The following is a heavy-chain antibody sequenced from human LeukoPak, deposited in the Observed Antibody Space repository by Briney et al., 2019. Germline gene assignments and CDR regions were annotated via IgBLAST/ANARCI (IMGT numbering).Heavy chain of an antibody. CDR2: IYYSGSA. CDR1: GGSISSSGYY. CDR3: ARFDSSGDLFDY. D-gene: IGHD3-22*01. J-gene: IGHJ4*02. V-gene: IGHV4-39*01. Sequence: SETLSLTCTVSGGSISSSGYYWSWIRQPPGKGLEWIGTIYYSGSAYYNPSLKTQVTISVDTSKNQFSLKLSSVTAADTAVYYCARFDSSGDLFDYWGQGTLVTVSS.